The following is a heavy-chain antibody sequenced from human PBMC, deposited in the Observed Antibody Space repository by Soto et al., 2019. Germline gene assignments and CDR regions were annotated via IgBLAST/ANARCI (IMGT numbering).Heavy chain of an antibody. V-gene: IGHV1-69*13. CDR2: IIPIFGTA. CDR3: SSDDLPTYGDHHYRMDV. CDR1: GGTFSSYA. D-gene: IGHD2-21*01. J-gene: IGHJ6*02. Sequence: ASVKVSCKASGGTFSSYAISWVRQAPGQGLEWMGGIIPIFGTANYAQKFKGRVTITADESTSTAYMELSSLRSEDTAVYYFSSDDLPTYGDHHYRMDVRAQGSTDTGS.